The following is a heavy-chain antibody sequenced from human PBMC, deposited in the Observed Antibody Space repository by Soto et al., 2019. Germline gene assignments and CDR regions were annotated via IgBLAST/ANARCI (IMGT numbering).Heavy chain of an antibody. D-gene: IGHD3-22*01. CDR3: AKSPASHSGYYPY. CDR2: ISWNSGNI. CDR1: GFTFDDYA. V-gene: IGHV3-9*01. J-gene: IGHJ4*02. Sequence: GGSLRLSCAASGFTFDDYAMHWVRQAPGKGLEWVSGISWNSGNIGYADSVKGRFTISRDNAKNSLYLQMNSLRAEDTALYYCAKSPASHSGYYPYSGQGTLVTVSS.